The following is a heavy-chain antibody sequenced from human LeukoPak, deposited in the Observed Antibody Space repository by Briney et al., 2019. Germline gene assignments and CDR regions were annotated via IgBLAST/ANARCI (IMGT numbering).Heavy chain of an antibody. Sequence: PGGSLRLSCAASGFTFRSYGMHWVRQAPGKGLEWVAVIWHDGSNKYYADSVKGRFTISRDNSENTLYLQMNSLRAEDTALYYCASDGIAVDRGIGYFDYWGQGTLVTVSS. D-gene: IGHD6-13*01. V-gene: IGHV3-33*01. CDR1: GFTFRSYG. CDR2: IWHDGSNK. CDR3: ASDGIAVDRGIGYFDY. J-gene: IGHJ4*02.